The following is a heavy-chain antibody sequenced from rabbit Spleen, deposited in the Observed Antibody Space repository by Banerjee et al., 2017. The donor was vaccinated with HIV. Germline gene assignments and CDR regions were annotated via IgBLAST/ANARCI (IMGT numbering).Heavy chain of an antibody. Sequence: QSLEESGGGLVQPEGSVTLTCTASGFSFSSNYYFCWVRQAPGKGLEWIGCIYTGGSGSTAYASWAKGRFTVSRTSSTTVTLQLNSLTAADTATYFCARGDSYGNFGTGGGFGLWGQGTLVTVS. CDR1: GFSFSSNYY. CDR3: ARGDSYGNFGTGGGFGL. V-gene: IGHV1S40*01. D-gene: IGHD6-1*01. J-gene: IGHJ4*01. CDR2: IYTGGSGST.